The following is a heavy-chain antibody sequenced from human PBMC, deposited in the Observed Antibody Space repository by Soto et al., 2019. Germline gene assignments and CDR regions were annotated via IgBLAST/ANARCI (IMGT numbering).Heavy chain of an antibody. D-gene: IGHD4-17*01. J-gene: IGHJ4*02. V-gene: IGHV3-74*01. CDR1: GFTFSSYW. CDR2: IKSDGSDT. Sequence: EVQLVESGGGLVQPGGSLRLSCAASGFTFSSYWMHWVRQAPGKGLVWVSRIKSDGSDTSYADSVKGRFTISRDNAKNTLYLQMSSLSAEDTAFYYCVRVAYGDLGGWGQGTLVTVSS. CDR3: VRVAYGDLGG.